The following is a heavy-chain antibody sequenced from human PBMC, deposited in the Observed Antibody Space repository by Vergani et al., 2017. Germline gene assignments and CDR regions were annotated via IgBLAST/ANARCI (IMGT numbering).Heavy chain of an antibody. CDR2: IIPIVGTA. J-gene: IGHJ6*03. D-gene: IGHD2-8*01. V-gene: IGHV1-69*01. CDR1: GGTFSSYA. CDR3: ARDLGYCTNGVCLYYMDV. Sequence: QVQLVQSGAEVKKPGSSVKVSCKASGGTFSSYAISWVRQAPGQGLEWMGGIIPIVGTANYAQKFQGRVTITADESTSTAYMELSSLRSEDTAVYYCARDLGYCTNGVCLYYMDVWGKGTTVTVSS.